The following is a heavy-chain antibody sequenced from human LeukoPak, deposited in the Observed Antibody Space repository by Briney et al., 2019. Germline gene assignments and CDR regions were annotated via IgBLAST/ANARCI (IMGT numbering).Heavy chain of an antibody. CDR1: GYTFTGYY. Sequence: GASVKVSCKASGYTFTGYYMHWVRQAPGQGLEWMGRINPNSGGTNYVQKFQGRVTMTRDTSISTAYMELSRLRSDDTAVYYCARDPHCSSTSCYLDYWGQGTLVTVSS. J-gene: IGHJ4*02. D-gene: IGHD2-2*01. CDR3: ARDPHCSSTSCYLDY. CDR2: INPNSGGT. V-gene: IGHV1-2*06.